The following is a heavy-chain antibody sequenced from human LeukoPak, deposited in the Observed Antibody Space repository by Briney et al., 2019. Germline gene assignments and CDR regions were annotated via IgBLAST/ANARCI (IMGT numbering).Heavy chain of an antibody. CDR1: GFTFSSYG. D-gene: IGHD2-2*01. J-gene: IGHJ6*03. CDR2: ISGSGGST. V-gene: IGHV3-23*01. Sequence: GGTLRLSCAASGFTFSSYGMSWVRQAPGKGLEWVSAISGSGGSTYYADSVKGRFTISRDNSKNTLYLQMNSLRAEDTAVYYCAKGSDIVVVPAAMDYYYYYMDVWGKGTTVTISS. CDR3: AKGSDIVVVPAAMDYYYYYMDV.